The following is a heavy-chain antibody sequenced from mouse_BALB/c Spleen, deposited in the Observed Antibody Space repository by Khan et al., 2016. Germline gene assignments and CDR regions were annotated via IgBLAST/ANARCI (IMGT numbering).Heavy chain of an antibody. CDR1: GYTFTSYY. J-gene: IGHJ3*01. V-gene: IGHV1S81*02. CDR2: INPNNGGT. CDR3: TISSISFAWFAY. Sequence: QVQLQQSGAELVKPGASVKLSCKAAGYTFTSYYMYWVKQRPGQGLEWIGEINPNNGGTNFNEKFKSKATLTVDKSSSTAYMQLSSLTSEDSAVYYCTISSISFAWFAYWGQGTLVTVSA.